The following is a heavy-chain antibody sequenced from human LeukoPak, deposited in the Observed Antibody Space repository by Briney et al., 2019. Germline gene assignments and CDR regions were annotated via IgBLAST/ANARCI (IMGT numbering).Heavy chain of an antibody. CDR1: GFTFSSYW. Sequence: GGSLRLSCVASGFTFSSYWMHWVRQDPRKGLVWVSRINGDGRNINYADSVRGRFTISRDNAKDSLYLQMNSLRAEDAAVYYCAKGYIIVGRQWYLDLWGRGTLIGVSS. CDR3: AKGYIIVGRQWYLDL. J-gene: IGHJ2*01. CDR2: INGDGRNI. D-gene: IGHD2-2*01. V-gene: IGHV3-74*01.